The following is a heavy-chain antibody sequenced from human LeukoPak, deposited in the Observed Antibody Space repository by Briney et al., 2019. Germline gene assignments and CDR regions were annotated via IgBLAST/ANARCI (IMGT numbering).Heavy chain of an antibody. CDR1: GFTFSSYA. D-gene: IGHD3-10*01. Sequence: GGSLRLSCAASGFTFSSYAMSWVRQAPGKGLEWVSAISGSGGSTYYADSVKGRFTISRDNSKNTLYLQMNSLRAEDTAVYYCAKDLTSANYYGSGSYMDYWGQGTLVTVSS. J-gene: IGHJ4*02. V-gene: IGHV3-23*01. CDR2: ISGSGGST. CDR3: AKDLTSANYYGSGSYMDY.